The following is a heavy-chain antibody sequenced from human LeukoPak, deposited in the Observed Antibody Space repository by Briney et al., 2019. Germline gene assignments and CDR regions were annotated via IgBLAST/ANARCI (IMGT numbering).Heavy chain of an antibody. CDR1: GFTFSSYG. D-gene: IGHD3-9*01. J-gene: IGHJ4*02. Sequence: GSHRLSCAASGFTFSSYGMHWVRQAPGKGLEWVAVISYDGSNKYYADSVKGRFTISRDNSKNTLYLQMNSLRAEDTAVYYCAKGGEYFDSLVDYWGQGTLVTVSS. V-gene: IGHV3-30*18. CDR2: ISYDGSNK. CDR3: AKGGEYFDSLVDY.